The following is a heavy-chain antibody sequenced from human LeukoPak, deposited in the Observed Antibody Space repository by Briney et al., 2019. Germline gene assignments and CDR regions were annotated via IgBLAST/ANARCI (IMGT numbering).Heavy chain of an antibody. CDR2: INWNGRST. D-gene: IGHD3-10*01. CDR1: GLTFDDYG. Sequence: GGFLRLSCAGSGLTFDDYGTSWVRQAPGRGLEWVSGINWNGRSTAYADSVKGRFTISRDNAKNSLYLQMDSLRAEDTAVYYCAKESSRNYFGSGSYFDYWGQGTLVTVSS. CDR3: AKESSRNYFGSGSYFDY. V-gene: IGHV3-20*04. J-gene: IGHJ4*02.